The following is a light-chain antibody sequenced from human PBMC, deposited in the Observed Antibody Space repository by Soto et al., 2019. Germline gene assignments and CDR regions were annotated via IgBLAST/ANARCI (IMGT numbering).Light chain of an antibody. Sequence: DIVMTQSPLSLPVTPGEPPSISCRSSQSLLHSNGYNYLDWYLQKPGQSPQLLIYLGSNRASGVPDRFSGSGSGTDFTLKISRVEAEDVGVYYCMQPLQSWTFGQGTKGDIK. CDR1: QSLLHSNGYNY. J-gene: IGKJ1*01. V-gene: IGKV2-28*01. CDR3: MQPLQSWT. CDR2: LGS.